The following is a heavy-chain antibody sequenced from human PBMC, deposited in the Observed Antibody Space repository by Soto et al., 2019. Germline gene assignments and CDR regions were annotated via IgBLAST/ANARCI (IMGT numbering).Heavy chain of an antibody. CDR3: VGGQYYFDY. CDR2: ISYDGSNK. D-gene: IGHD3-10*01. J-gene: IGHJ4*02. CDR1: GFPFSSYG. Sequence: QVQLVESGGGVVQPGRSLRLSCAASGFPFSSYGMHWVREAPGKGLEWVAVISYDGSNKYDADSVKGRFTISRDNSESKLYLQMNSLRPEDTALYYCVGGQYYFDYRGQGTLVTVSP. V-gene: IGHV3-30*03.